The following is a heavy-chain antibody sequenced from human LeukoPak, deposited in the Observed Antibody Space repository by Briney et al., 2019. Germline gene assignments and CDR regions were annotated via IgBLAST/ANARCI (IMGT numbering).Heavy chain of an antibody. J-gene: IGHJ4*01. V-gene: IGHV3-23*01. D-gene: IGHD2-15*01. Sequence: GGSLRLSCAASGFTFSSYAMSWVRQAPGKGLEWVSAISGSGGSTYYADSVKGRFTISRDNSKNTLYLQMNSLRAEDTAVYYCAKGGCSGGSCYYPYYFDYWGQEPWSPSPQ. CDR3: AKGGCSGGSCYYPYYFDY. CDR1: GFTFSSYA. CDR2: ISGSGGST.